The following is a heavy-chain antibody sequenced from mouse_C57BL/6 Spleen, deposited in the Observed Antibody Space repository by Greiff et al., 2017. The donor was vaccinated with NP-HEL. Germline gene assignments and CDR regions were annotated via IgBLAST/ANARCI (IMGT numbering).Heavy chain of an antibody. J-gene: IGHJ2*01. Sequence: QVQLQQPGAELVKPGASVKLSCKASGYTFTSYWMQWVKQRPGQGLEWIGEIDPSDSYTNYSQKFKGKATLTVDTSSSTAYMQLSSLTSEDSAVYYCARGLPRYYFDYWGQGTTLTVSS. V-gene: IGHV1-50*01. CDR3: ARGLPRYYFDY. CDR1: GYTFTSYW. CDR2: IDPSDSYT.